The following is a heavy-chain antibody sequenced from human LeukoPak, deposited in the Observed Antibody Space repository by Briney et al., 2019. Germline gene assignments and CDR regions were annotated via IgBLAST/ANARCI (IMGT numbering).Heavy chain of an antibody. D-gene: IGHD3-22*01. CDR2: INPNSGGR. V-gene: IGHV1-2*02. J-gene: IGHJ3*02. CDR3: ARNTQYYDSSGYYEEIYAFDI. Sequence: ASVKVSCKASGYTFTGYYLHWVRQAPGQGLEWMGWINPNSGGRNYAQKFQGRVTMTRDTSISTAYMELSRLRSDDTAVYYCARNTQYYDSSGYYEEIYAFDIWGQGTMVTVSS. CDR1: GYTFTGYY.